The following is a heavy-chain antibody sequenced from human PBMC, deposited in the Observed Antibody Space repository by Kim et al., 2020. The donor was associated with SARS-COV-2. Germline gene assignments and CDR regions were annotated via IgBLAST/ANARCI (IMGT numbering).Heavy chain of an antibody. Sequence: SETLSLTCTVSGGSISSSSYYWGWIRQPPGKGLEWIGSIYYSGSTYYNPSLKSRVTISVDTSKNQFSLKLSSVTAADTAVYYCAKEADLLLPSFDPWGQVTLVTVSS. CDR1: GGSISSSSYY. V-gene: IGHV4-39*02. J-gene: IGHJ5*02. CDR3: AKEADLLLPSFDP. CDR2: IYYSGST.